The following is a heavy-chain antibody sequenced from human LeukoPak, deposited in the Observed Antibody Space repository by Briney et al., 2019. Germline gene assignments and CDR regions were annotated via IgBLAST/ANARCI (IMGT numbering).Heavy chain of an antibody. CDR3: ARISTVTTS. Sequence: SETLSLTCSVSGGSISSSNNYWGWIRQPPGKGLEWIGSIYYSGNTYHNPSLKSRVTMSVDTSKNQFSLKLNSVTAADTAVYYCARISTVTTSWGQGTLVTVSS. CDR1: GGSISSSNNY. D-gene: IGHD4-17*01. CDR2: IYYSGNT. J-gene: IGHJ4*02. V-gene: IGHV4-39*01.